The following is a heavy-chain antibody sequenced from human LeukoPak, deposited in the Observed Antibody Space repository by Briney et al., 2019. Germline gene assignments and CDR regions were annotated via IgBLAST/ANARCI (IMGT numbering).Heavy chain of an antibody. V-gene: IGHV3-64*01. Sequence: PGGSLRLSCAASGFSFITYAMHWVRQAPGKGLEYVSAISGNGGSTYYANSVKGRFTISRDNSKNTLYLQMGSLRAEDMAVYYCARVSVGPDFDYWGQGTLVTVSS. CDR2: ISGNGGST. CDR3: ARVSVGPDFDY. D-gene: IGHD3/OR15-3a*01. CDR1: GFSFITYA. J-gene: IGHJ4*02.